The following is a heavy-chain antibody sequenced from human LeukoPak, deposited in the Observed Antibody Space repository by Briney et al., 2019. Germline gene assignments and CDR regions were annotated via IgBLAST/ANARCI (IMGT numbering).Heavy chain of an antibody. Sequence: ASVKVSCKASGYTFTDYYMHWVRQAPGQGLEWMGWINPNSGGTNYAQKFQGRVTLTRDTSISTAYMELSRLRSDDTAVYYCARGIYDSSEFEYFQDWGQGTLVTVSS. J-gene: IGHJ1*01. V-gene: IGHV1-2*02. CDR2: INPNSGGT. CDR1: GYTFTDYY. CDR3: ARGIYDSSEFEYFQD. D-gene: IGHD3-22*01.